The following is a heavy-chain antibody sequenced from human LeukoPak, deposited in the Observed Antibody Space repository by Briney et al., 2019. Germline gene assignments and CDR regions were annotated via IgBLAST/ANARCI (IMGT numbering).Heavy chain of an antibody. Sequence: GGSLRLSCAASGFSFSSYSMNWVRQAPGKGLEWVSSISSSSSYIYYADSVKGRFTISRDNAKNSLYLQMNSLRAEDTAVYYCARDGGTMTVDYWGQGTLVTVSS. J-gene: IGHJ4*02. CDR1: GFSFSSYS. CDR3: ARDGGTMTVDY. CDR2: ISSSSSYI. V-gene: IGHV3-21*01. D-gene: IGHD3-22*01.